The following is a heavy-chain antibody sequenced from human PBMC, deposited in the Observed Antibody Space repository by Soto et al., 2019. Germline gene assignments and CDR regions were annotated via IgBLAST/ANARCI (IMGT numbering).Heavy chain of an antibody. CDR3: ARSNGDYGDD. CDR2: IYYSGST. CDR1: GDSISSYY. J-gene: IGHJ4*02. Sequence: SETLSLTCTVSGDSISSYYWSWIRQPPGKGLEWIGYIYYSGSTNYNPSLKSRVTISVDTSKNQFSLKLSSVTAADTAVYYCARSNGDYGDDWSQGIRVTVSS. D-gene: IGHD4-17*01. V-gene: IGHV4-59*01.